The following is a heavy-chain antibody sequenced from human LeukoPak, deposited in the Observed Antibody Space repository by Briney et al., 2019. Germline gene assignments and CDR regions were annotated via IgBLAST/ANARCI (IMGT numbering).Heavy chain of an antibody. CDR2: ISYDGSNK. V-gene: IGHV3-30-3*01. D-gene: IGHD6-13*01. J-gene: IGHJ6*02. CDR3: ARDEDSSSWYDNYYHYGMDV. Sequence: PGGSLRLSCAASGFTVTSHYMSWVRQAPGKGLEWVAVISYDGSNKYYADSVKGRFTISRDNSKNTLYLQMNSLRAEDTAVYYCARDEDSSSWYDNYYHYGMDVWGQGTTVTVSS. CDR1: GFTVTSHY.